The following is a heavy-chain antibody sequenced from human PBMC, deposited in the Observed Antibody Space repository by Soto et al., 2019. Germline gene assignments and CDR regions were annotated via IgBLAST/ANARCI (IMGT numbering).Heavy chain of an antibody. J-gene: IGHJ4*02. CDR1: GFTFSSYG. Sequence: QVQLVESGGGVVQPGGSLRLSCTASGFTFSSYGMHWVRQAPGKGLEWVAMISYEGSNRFYADSVKGRLTVSRDNTKDTLHLQMNSLRPEDTAVYYCAKGGKNQGELPYYFDCWGQGTLVTVSS. CDR2: ISYEGSNR. D-gene: IGHD1-26*01. V-gene: IGHV3-30*18. CDR3: AKGGKNQGELPYYFDC.